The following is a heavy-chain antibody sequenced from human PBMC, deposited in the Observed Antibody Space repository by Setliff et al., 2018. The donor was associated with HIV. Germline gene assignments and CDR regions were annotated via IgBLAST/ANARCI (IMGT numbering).Heavy chain of an antibody. D-gene: IGHD3-3*01. J-gene: IGHJ4*02. CDR1: GGSIKSSSYY. CDR2: IYYSGNT. CDR3: ARHISDFWSNYQTPFDY. V-gene: IGHV4-39*01. Sequence: ETLSLTCTVSGGSIKSSSYYWGWIRQPPVKGLEWIGSIYYSGNTYYNPSLKSRVTISTDTSRNQFSLRLSSVTVADTAVYYCARHISDFWSNYQTPFDYWGQGTLVTVSS.